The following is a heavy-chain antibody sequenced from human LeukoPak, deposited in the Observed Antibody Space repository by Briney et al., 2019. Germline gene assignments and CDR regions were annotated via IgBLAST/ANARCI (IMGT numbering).Heavy chain of an antibody. CDR3: ASPKPDY. Sequence: GGSLRLSCAASGFTFSSWYMYWVRQRPGKGLEWLCRITSDGTTSYYADSARGRFTISRDNAKNTLYLQMNSLTDEDTAVYYCASPKPDYWGQGTLVTVSS. CDR1: GFTFSSWY. V-gene: IGHV3-74*01. J-gene: IGHJ4*02. CDR2: ITSDGTTS.